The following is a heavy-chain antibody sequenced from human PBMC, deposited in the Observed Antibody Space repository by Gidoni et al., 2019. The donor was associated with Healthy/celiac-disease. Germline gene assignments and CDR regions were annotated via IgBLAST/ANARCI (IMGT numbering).Heavy chain of an antibody. Sequence: QVQLVQSGAEVKKPGSSVKVSCKASGGTFSSYTLSWVRQAPGQGLEWMGRIIPILGIANYAQKFQGRVTITADKSTSTAYMELSSLRSEDTAVYYCARELYCGGDCYSGWFDPWGQGTLVTVSS. J-gene: IGHJ5*02. D-gene: IGHD2-21*02. CDR3: ARELYCGGDCYSGWFDP. CDR1: GGTFSSYT. CDR2: IIPILGIA. V-gene: IGHV1-69*08.